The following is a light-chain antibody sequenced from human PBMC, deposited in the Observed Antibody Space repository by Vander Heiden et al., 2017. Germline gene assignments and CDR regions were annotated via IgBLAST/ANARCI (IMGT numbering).Light chain of an antibody. CDR3: QQYDNLPLT. Sequence: IQMTHSPPSLSESVGDRVTITCRASKDISNYLNWYQQKPGKAPKLLIYDASNLETGVPSRFSGSGSGTDFTFTISSLQPEDIATYYCQQYDNLPLTFGGGTKVEIK. V-gene: IGKV1-33*01. J-gene: IGKJ4*01. CDR1: KDISNY. CDR2: DAS.